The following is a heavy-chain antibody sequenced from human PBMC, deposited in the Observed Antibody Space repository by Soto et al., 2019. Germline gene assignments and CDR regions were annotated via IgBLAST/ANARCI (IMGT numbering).Heavy chain of an antibody. CDR3: ARERWIVATISFLRGGGHFDY. CDR1: GFTFSSYS. CDR2: ISSSSSYI. V-gene: IGHV3-21*01. D-gene: IGHD5-12*01. Sequence: EVQLVESGGGLVKPGGSLRLSCAASGFTFSSYSMNWVRQAPGKGLEWVSSISSSSSYIYYAASVKGRFTISRDNAKNSLYLQMNSVRAEDTAVYYCARERWIVATISFLRGGGHFDYCGQGTLVTVSS. J-gene: IGHJ4*02.